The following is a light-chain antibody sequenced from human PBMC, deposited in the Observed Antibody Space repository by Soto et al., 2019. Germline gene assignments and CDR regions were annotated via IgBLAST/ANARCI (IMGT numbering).Light chain of an antibody. CDR1: QSIRNS. CDR3: RQYVSYPVT. J-gene: IGKJ4*01. Sequence: DIQMTQSPSTLSASVGDRVTIACRASQSIRNSLAWYQHKPGKAPNLLICKASSLESGVPSRFSGSGSGTEFTLTISSLQPDDFATYYCRQYVSYPVTFGGGTKVEMK. V-gene: IGKV1-5*03. CDR2: KAS.